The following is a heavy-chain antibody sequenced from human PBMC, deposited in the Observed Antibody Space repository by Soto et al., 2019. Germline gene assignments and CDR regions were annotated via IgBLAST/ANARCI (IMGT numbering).Heavy chain of an antibody. CDR3: ARASSGSYSPFMDV. D-gene: IGHD3-22*01. Sequence: SETLSLTCTVSGGSISSGYYYWSWIRQPPGKGLEWIGYIYYSGSTYYNPSLKSRVTISVDTSKNQFSLKLSSVTAADTAVYYCARASSGSYSPFMDVWGQGTTVTVSS. V-gene: IGHV4-30-4*01. CDR2: IYYSGST. CDR1: GGSISSGYYY. J-gene: IGHJ6*02.